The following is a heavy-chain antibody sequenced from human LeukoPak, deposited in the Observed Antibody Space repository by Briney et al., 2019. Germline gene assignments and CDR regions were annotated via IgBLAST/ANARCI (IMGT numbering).Heavy chain of an antibody. V-gene: IGHV1-46*01. CDR1: GYTFTSYY. CDR3: ARDIVPGEYYYYGMDV. J-gene: IGHJ6*02. D-gene: IGHD2-15*01. CDR2: INPSGGST. Sequence: ASVKVSCKASGYTFTSYYIHWVRQAPGQGLEWMGIINPSGGSTSYAQKFQGRVTMTRDTSTSTVYMELSSLRSEDTAVYYCARDIVPGEYYYYGMDVWGQGTTVTVSS.